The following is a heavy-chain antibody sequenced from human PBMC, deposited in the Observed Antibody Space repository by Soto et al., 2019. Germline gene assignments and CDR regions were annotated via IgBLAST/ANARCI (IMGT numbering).Heavy chain of an antibody. CDR3: AKARGAYVYYGMDV. CDR1: GVTVSIYA. J-gene: IGHJ6*02. D-gene: IGHD3-16*01. V-gene: IGHV3-23*01. Sequence: PGGSLGLGCAASGVTVSIYAMGWVRQAPGKGLEWVSAISGSGGSTYYADSVKGRFTISRDNSKNTLYLQMNSLRAEDTAVYYCAKARGAYVYYGMDVWGQGPTVTVPS. CDR2: ISGSGGST.